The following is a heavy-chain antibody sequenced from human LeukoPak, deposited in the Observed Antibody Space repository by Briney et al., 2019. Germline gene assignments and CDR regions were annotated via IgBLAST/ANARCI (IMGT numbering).Heavy chain of an antibody. CDR2: IYYSGST. Sequence: PSETLSLTCTVSGGSISSSSYYWGWIRQPPGKGLEWIGSIYYSGSTYYNPSRKSRVTISVNTSKNQFSLKLSSVTAADTAVYYCARQVTVGSFFDYWGQGTLVTVSS. J-gene: IGHJ4*02. V-gene: IGHV4-39*01. CDR3: ARQVTVGSFFDY. CDR1: GGSISSSSYY. D-gene: IGHD2-21*02.